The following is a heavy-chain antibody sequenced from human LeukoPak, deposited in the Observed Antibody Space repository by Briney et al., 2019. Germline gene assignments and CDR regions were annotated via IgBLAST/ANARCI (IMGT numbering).Heavy chain of an antibody. CDR1: GFTFSNYG. D-gene: IGHD6-13*01. CDR3: AREGIAAAGATAATTFDY. Sequence: GGSLRLSCATSGFTFSNYGMHWVRQAPGKGLEWVDVIWYDGSNIYYADSVKGRFTISRDNSKNTLYLQMNSLRVEDTAVYFCAREGIAAAGATAATTFDYWGQGTLVTVSS. J-gene: IGHJ4*02. V-gene: IGHV3-33*01. CDR2: IWYDGSNI.